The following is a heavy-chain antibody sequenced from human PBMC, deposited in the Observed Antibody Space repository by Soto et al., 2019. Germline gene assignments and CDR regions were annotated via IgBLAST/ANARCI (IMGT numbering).Heavy chain of an antibody. CDR1: GFTFSSYN. J-gene: IGHJ4*02. CDR2: ISYDDGSNK. D-gene: IGHD3-22*01. CDR3: AREQLYYDSSGYRSFVDY. Sequence: GGSLRLSCAASGFTFSSYNMHWVRRAPGKGLEWVALISYDDGSNKYYADSVKGRFTISRDNSKSTLYLQMNSLRLEDTAVYYCAREQLYYDSSGYRSFVDYWGQGTLVTVSS. V-gene: IGHV3-30-3*01.